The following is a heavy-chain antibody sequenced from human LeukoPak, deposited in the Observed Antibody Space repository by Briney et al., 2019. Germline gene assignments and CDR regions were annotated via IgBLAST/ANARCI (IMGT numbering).Heavy chain of an antibody. V-gene: IGHV3-30*04. D-gene: IGHD5-24*01. CDR3: ARGQRWLLQFPFDS. Sequence: GGSLRLSCAASGFTFSSYTMHWVRQAPGKGLEWVAVISYDGSNKYYADSVKGRFTISRDNSKNTLYLQMKSLRAEETAEYYCARGQRWLLQFPFDSWGQGTLVTVSS. CDR2: ISYDGSNK. CDR1: GFTFSSYT. J-gene: IGHJ4*02.